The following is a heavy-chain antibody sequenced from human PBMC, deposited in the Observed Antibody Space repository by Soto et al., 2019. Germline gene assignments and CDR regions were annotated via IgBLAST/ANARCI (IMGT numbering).Heavy chain of an antibody. J-gene: IGHJ6*02. Sequence: QEQLVQSGAELRKPGASVKVSCLTSGYTFTSYYVHWVRQAPGQGLEWMGIINPSGGYTTYAQKFLGRLPLTRDTSTSTVYMELSSLTSEDTAVYFCARSQSTGDWIASGAAYSDGLDVWGQGTTVTVAS. V-gene: IGHV1-46*01. D-gene: IGHD1-26*01. CDR3: ARSQSTGDWIASGAAYSDGLDV. CDR1: GYTFTSYY. CDR2: INPSGGYT.